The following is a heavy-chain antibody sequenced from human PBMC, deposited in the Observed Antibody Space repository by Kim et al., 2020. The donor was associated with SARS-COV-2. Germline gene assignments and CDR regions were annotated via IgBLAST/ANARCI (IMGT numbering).Heavy chain of an antibody. V-gene: IGHV3-21*01. Sequence: GGSLRLSCAASGFTFSSHSMNWVRQAPGKGLEWVSSISSSSSYIYYADSVKCRFTISRDNAKNSLYLQMNSLRAEDTAVYYCARRPLGYCSSTSSSNYYFDYWGQRTLVTVSS. CDR1: GFTFSSHS. D-gene: IGHD2-2*01. J-gene: IGHJ4*02. CDR3: ARRPLGYCSSTSSSNYYFDY. CDR2: ISSSSSYI.